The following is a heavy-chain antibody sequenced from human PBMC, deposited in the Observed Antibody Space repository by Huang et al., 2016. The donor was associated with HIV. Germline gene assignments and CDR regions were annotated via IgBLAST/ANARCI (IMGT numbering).Heavy chain of an antibody. D-gene: IGHD3-22*01. CDR1: GGSFSGYY. CDR3: ARRYNSRRDY. J-gene: IGHJ4*02. CDR2: INHRGNA. Sequence: QVQLEQWGAGLLKASETLSLTCAVYGGSFSGYYWNWLRQAPGKGLEWVGEINHRGNANYNPSRKSGVNRSVDTSKSQFSLYLTSLSAADTGTYFCARRYNSRRDYWGRGTLVTVHS. V-gene: IGHV4-34*02.